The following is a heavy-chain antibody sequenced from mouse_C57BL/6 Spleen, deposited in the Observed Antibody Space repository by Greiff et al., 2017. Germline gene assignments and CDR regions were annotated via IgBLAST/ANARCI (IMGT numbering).Heavy chain of an antibody. J-gene: IGHJ4*01. CDR2: INPNNGGT. V-gene: IGHV1-22*01. CDR3: AKEDITTVVAIYYYAMDY. D-gene: IGHD1-1*01. CDR1: GYTFTDYN. Sequence: EVQLQQSGPELVKPGASVKMSCKASGYTFTDYNMHWVKQSHGKSLEWIGYINPNNGGTSYNQKFKGKATLTVNKSFSTAYMELRSLTSEDSAVYYCAKEDITTVVAIYYYAMDYWGQGTSVTVSS.